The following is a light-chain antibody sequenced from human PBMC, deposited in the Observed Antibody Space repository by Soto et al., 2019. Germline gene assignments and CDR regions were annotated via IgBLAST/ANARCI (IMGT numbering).Light chain of an antibody. J-gene: IGLJ1*01. CDR3: ASYTSRGTRV. CDR2: EVT. V-gene: IGLV2-14*01. Sequence: QSALTQPASVSGSPGQSITISCTGTSSDVGGYNYVSWYQQRPGKAPKFMIYEVTNRPSGVSNRFSGSKSGNTASLTISRLQAEDESDYYCASYTSRGTRVFGTGTKVTVL. CDR1: SSDVGGYNY.